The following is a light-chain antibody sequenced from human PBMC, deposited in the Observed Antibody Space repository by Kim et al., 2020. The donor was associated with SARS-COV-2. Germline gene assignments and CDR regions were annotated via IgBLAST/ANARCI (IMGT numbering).Light chain of an antibody. CDR3: QQYGSSPYT. V-gene: IGKV3-20*01. J-gene: IGKJ2*01. CDR2: EAF. Sequence: FYPGEGAPLSCRASQSVRSSLLAWYQQKPGQAPRLLIYEAFKRVAGIPDRFSGSGSGTDFTLTVSRPDPEDFAMYYCQQYGSSPYTFGQGTKLEI. CDR1: QSVRSSL.